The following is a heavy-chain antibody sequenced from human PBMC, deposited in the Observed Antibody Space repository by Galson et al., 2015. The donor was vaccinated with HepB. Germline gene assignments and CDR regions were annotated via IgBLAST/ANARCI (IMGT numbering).Heavy chain of an antibody. CDR2: ISYDGSNK. CDR3: ASEIGYCSGGSCYSGYYYYGMDV. D-gene: IGHD2-15*01. CDR1: GFTFSSYA. Sequence: SLRLSCAASGFTFSSYAMHWVRQAPGKGLEWVAVISYDGSNKYYADSVKGRFTISRDNSKNTLYLQMNSLRAEDTAVYYCASEIGYCSGGSCYSGYYYYGMDVWGQGTTVTVSS. V-gene: IGHV3-30-3*01. J-gene: IGHJ6*02.